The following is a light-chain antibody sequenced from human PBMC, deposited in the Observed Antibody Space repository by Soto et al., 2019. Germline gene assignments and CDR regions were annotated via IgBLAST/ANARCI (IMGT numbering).Light chain of an antibody. Sequence: QSVLTQPPSVSGTPGQRVTISCSGSSSNIGSNYVFWYEQLPGTAPKLLMYRNNQRPSGVPDRFSGSKSGTSASLAIRGLRSEDDADYFCASWDVSLSVWVFGGGTKLTVL. CDR1: SSNIGSNY. CDR3: ASWDVSLSVWV. J-gene: IGLJ3*02. CDR2: RNN. V-gene: IGLV1-47*01.